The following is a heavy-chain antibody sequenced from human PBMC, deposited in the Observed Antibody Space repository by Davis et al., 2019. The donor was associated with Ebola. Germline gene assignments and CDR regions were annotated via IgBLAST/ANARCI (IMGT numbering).Heavy chain of an antibody. V-gene: IGHV3-74*01. CDR2: INSDGSST. Sequence: HTGGSLRLSCAASGFTFSSYSMNWVRQAPGKGLVWVSRINSDGSSTSYADSVKGRFTISRDNAKNTLYLQMNSLRAEDTAVYYCAKDIRLVQGDGMDVWGQGTTVTVSS. J-gene: IGHJ6*02. CDR3: AKDIRLVQGDGMDV. D-gene: IGHD3-10*01. CDR1: GFTFSSYS.